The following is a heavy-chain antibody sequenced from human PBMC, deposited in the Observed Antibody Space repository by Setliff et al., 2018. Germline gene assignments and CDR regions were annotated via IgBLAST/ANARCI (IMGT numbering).Heavy chain of an antibody. Sequence: PSETLSLTCAVYGGSFSGYYWSWIRQPPGKRLEWIGEIIHSGSTNYNPSLKSRVTISVDTSKNQFSLKLSSVTAADTAVYYCARVATYAFDIWGQGTMVTVSS. J-gene: IGHJ3*02. CDR1: GGSFSGYY. V-gene: IGHV4-34*12. CDR3: ARVATYAFDI. CDR2: IIHSGST. D-gene: IGHD5-12*01.